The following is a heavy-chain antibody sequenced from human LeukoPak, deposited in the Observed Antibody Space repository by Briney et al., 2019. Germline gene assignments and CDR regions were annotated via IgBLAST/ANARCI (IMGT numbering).Heavy chain of an antibody. CDR1: GFTFSSYD. CDR3: AKDDIAAAGFDH. D-gene: IGHD6-13*01. V-gene: IGHV3-30-3*01. CDR2: ISHDGSNK. Sequence: GTSLRLSCAASGFTFSSYDMHWVRQAPGKGLEWVAVISHDGSNKYYADSVQGRFTISRDNSKNTLYVQMNSLRAEDTAVYYCAKDDIAAAGFDHWGQGTLVTVSS. J-gene: IGHJ4*02.